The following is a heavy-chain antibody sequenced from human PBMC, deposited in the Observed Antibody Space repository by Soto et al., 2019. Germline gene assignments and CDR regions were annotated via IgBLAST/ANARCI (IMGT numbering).Heavy chain of an antibody. V-gene: IGHV3-30-3*01. J-gene: IGHJ4*02. Sequence: GGSLRLSCAASGFTFSSYAMHWVRQAPGKGLEWVAVISYDGSNKYYADSVKGRFTISRDNSKNTLYLQMNSLRAEDTAVYYCARDRLGSGSYYRSAFDYWGQGTLVTVSS. CDR1: GFTFSSYA. CDR2: ISYDGSNK. D-gene: IGHD3-10*01. CDR3: ARDRLGSGSYYRSAFDY.